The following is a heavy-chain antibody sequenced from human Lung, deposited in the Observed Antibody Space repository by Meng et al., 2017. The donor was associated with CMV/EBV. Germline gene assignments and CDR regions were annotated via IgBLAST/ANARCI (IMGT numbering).Heavy chain of an antibody. Sequence: VTWREPGHARGKPPETLSLTCAVSGDSITNHNWWAWVRQPPGKGLEWIGEIPHRGSSAYNPSLKSRVSMSIDKSKNQFSLKLTSVTAADTAVYHCLRRSGGSVWGQGTLVTVSS. J-gene: IGHJ1*01. CDR1: GDSITNHNW. V-gene: IGHV4-4*03. D-gene: IGHD3-10*01. CDR3: LRRSGGSV. CDR2: IPHRGSS.